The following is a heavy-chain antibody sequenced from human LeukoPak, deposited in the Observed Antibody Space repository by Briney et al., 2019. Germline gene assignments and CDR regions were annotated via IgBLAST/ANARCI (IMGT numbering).Heavy chain of an antibody. CDR3: ARENDGYNLSFDY. J-gene: IGHJ4*02. V-gene: IGHV3-30*03. Sequence: PGGSLRLSCAASGFTFSSYSMNWVRQAPGKGLEWVAVISYDGSNKYYADSVKGRFTISRDNSKNTLYLQMNSLRAEDTAVYYCARENDGYNLSFDYWGQGTLVTVSS. CDR1: GFTFSSYS. CDR2: ISYDGSNK. D-gene: IGHD5-24*01.